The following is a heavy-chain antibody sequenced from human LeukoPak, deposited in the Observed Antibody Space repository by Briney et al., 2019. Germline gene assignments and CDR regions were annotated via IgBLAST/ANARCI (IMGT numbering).Heavy chain of an antibody. V-gene: IGHV3-23*01. CDR2: ISGGGIST. CDR1: GFTFSSYA. Sequence: PGGSLRLSCAASGFTFSSYAMSWVRQAPGKGLEWVSGISGGGISTYYADSVKGRFTISRDNSKNTLYLQMDSLRADDTAVYYCARYSGSYYYPPAWDLWGQGTLVTVSS. CDR3: ARYSGSYYYPPAWDL. D-gene: IGHD1-26*01. J-gene: IGHJ4*02.